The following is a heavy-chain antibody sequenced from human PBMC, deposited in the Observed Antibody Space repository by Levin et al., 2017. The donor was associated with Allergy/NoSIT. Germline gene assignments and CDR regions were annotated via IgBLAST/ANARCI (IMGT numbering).Heavy chain of an antibody. CDR1: GFTFSTYS. D-gene: IGHD3-3*01. J-gene: IGHJ4*02. CDR3: AVTIFGVIF. V-gene: IGHV3-21*04. CDR2: ITGSSTDM. Sequence: GGSLRLSCEASGFTFSTYSMNWVRQVPGKGLEWVSSITGSSTDMYYADSVRGRFTISRENAKDSLYLQMNSLRAEDTAVYYCAVTIFGVIFWGQGALVTVSS.